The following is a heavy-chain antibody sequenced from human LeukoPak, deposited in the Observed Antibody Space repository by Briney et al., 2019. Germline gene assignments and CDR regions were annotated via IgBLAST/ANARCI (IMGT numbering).Heavy chain of an antibody. CDR1: GFTFSTYG. D-gene: IGHD3-9*01. J-gene: IGHJ4*02. V-gene: IGHV3-33*01. CDR2: IWSDGSKT. Sequence: GGSLRLSCEASGFTFSTYGMHWVRQAPGKGLQWVAVIWSDGSKTSHADSVKGRFTISRDNSKDMLYLQMNSLRAEDTAVYYCARGVVRYFDYWGQGALVTVSS. CDR3: ARGVVRYFDY.